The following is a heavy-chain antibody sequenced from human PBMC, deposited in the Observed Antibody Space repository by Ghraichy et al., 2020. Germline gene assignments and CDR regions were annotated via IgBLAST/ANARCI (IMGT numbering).Heavy chain of an antibody. CDR2: INGSGAST. CDR1: GFTFSRYA. D-gene: IGHD4-17*01. Sequence: GGSLRLSCAASGFTFSRYAMTWVRQGPGKGLEWVSAINGSGASTYYADSVKGRFTISRDNSKNTLYLQMSSLRAEDTAVYYCAKTVSTVTTFFDYWGQGALVTVPS. J-gene: IGHJ4*02. V-gene: IGHV3-23*01. CDR3: AKTVSTVTTFFDY.